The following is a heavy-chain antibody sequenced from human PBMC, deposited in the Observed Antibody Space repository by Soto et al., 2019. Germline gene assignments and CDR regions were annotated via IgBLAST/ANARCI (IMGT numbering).Heavy chain of an antibody. V-gene: IGHV3-21*01. Sequence: GGSLRLSCAGSGFTSRSYSMNWVRQAPGKGLEWVSSISSSSSYIYYADSVKGRFTISRDNAKNSLYLQMNSLRAEDTAVYYCARENYDFWSGVFDYWGQGTLVTVSS. J-gene: IGHJ4*02. CDR1: GFTSRSYS. CDR3: ARENYDFWSGVFDY. D-gene: IGHD3-3*01. CDR2: ISSSSSYI.